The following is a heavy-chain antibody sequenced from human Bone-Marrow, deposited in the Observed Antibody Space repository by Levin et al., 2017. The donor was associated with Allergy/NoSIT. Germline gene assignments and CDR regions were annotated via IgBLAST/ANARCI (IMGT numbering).Heavy chain of an antibody. J-gene: IGHJ4*02. Sequence: KVSCAASGFIFSGSAMQWVRQASGKGLEWVGRIRSKDNRHATAYAASVQGRFTISRDDSENTAYLQMNSLKTEDTAVYYCSTSPHTSRLYGVVVDYWGQGTRVTVSS. CDR2: IRSKDNRHAT. CDR3: STSPHTSRLYGVVVDY. D-gene: IGHD6-13*01. CDR1: GFIFSGSA. V-gene: IGHV3-73*01.